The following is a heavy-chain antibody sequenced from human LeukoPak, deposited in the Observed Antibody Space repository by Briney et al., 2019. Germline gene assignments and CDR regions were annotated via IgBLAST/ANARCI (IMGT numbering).Heavy chain of an antibody. CDR2: INAGNGNT. CDR3: AAVPSYYDSSAFPQTNYYYYMDV. V-gene: IGHV1-3*03. Sequence: ASVKVSCKASGYTFTSFAMHWVRQAPGQRLEWMGWINAGNGNTKYSQEFQGRVTITRDMSTSTAYMELSSLRSEDTAVYYCAAVPSYYDSSAFPQTNYYYYMDVWGKGTTVTVSS. CDR1: GYTFTSFA. J-gene: IGHJ6*03. D-gene: IGHD3-22*01.